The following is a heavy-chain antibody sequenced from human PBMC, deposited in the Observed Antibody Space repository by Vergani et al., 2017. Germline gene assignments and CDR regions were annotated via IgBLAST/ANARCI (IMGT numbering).Heavy chain of an antibody. V-gene: IGHV3-23*01. CDR2: ISSDGGST. Sequence: EVQLLESGGGLVQPGGSLRLSCAASGFTFSTYAMTWVCQAPGKGLEWVSTISSDGGSTYYADSVMGRFTISRDNSKNTLSLRMNSLTAEVTAIYYCAGPQGTSAYYYGGFDYWGQGILVTVSS. CDR1: GFTFSTYA. CDR3: AGPQGTSAYYYGGFDY. J-gene: IGHJ4*02. D-gene: IGHD3-22*01.